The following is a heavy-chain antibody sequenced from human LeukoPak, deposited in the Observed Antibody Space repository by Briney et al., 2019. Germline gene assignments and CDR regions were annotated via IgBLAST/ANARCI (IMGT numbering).Heavy chain of an antibody. D-gene: IGHD6-19*01. CDR2: ISYDGSNK. CDR1: GFTFSSYA. J-gene: IGHJ4*02. V-gene: IGHV3-30-3*01. Sequence: GGSLRLSCAASGFTFSSYAMHWVRQAPGKGLEWVAVISYDGSNKYNADSVKGRFTISRDNSKNTLYLQMNSLRPEDTAVYYCVAAVAVAYYFDYWGQGTLVTVSS. CDR3: VAAVAVAYYFDY.